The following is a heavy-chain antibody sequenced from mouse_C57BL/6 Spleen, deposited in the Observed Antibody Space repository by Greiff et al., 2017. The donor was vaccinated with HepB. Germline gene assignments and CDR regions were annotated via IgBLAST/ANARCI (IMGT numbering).Heavy chain of an antibody. D-gene: IGHD2-4*01. V-gene: IGHV2-3*01. Sequence: VQGVESGPGLVAPSQSLSITCTVSGFSLTSYGVSWVRQPPGKGLEWLGVIWGDGSTNYHSALISRLSISKDSSKSQVFLKLNSLQTDDTATYYCAKNLNYDYDEAMDYWGQGTSVTVSS. CDR2: IWGDGST. CDR3: AKNLNYDYDEAMDY. J-gene: IGHJ4*01. CDR1: GFSLTSYG.